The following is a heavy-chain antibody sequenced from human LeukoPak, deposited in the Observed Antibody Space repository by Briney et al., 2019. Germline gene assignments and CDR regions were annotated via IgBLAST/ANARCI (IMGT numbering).Heavy chain of an antibody. J-gene: IGHJ3*02. V-gene: IGHV4-39*07. Sequence: GSLRLSCAASGFTVSSNYMSWVRQAPGKGLEWIGSIHYSGSTYYSPSLESRVTISVDTSKNQFSLRLSSVTAADTAVYYCAHKGVAFDIWGQGTMVTVSS. CDR2: IHYSGST. CDR3: AHKGVAFDI. CDR1: GFTVSSNY.